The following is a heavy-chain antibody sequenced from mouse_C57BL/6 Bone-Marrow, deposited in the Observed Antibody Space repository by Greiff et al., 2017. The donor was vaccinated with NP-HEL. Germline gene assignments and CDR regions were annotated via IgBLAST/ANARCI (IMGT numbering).Heavy chain of an antibody. V-gene: IGHV3-5*01. CDR1: GISITTGNYR. D-gene: IGHD1-1*01. Sequence: VKLMESGPGLVKPSQTVFLTCTVTGISITTGNYRWSWIRQFPGNKLEWIGYIYYSGTITYNPSLTSRTTITRDTPKNQFFLEMNSLTAEDTATYYCARESTVVATWRYFDVWGTGTTVTVSS. CDR3: ARESTVVATWRYFDV. J-gene: IGHJ1*03. CDR2: IYYSGTI.